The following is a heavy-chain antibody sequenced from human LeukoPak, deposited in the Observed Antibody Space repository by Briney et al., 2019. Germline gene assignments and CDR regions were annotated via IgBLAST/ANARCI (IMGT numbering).Heavy chain of an antibody. J-gene: IGHJ3*02. CDR1: GVSISAYY. V-gene: IGHV4-4*07. CDR2: IYPGESIYASENT. Sequence: SETLSLTCSVSGVSISAYYWSWIRQPAGKGLEWIGRIYPGESIYASENTNYNPSLKSRVSMSVDTSKNQFSLKLSSVTAADTAVYYCARDRPSDYDFWSGYYIRAFDIWGQGTMVTVSS. D-gene: IGHD3-3*01. CDR3: ARDRPSDYDFWSGYYIRAFDI.